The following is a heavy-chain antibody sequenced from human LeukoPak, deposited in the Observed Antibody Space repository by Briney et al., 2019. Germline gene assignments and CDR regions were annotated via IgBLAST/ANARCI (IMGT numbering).Heavy chain of an antibody. V-gene: IGHV1-2*02. D-gene: IGHD1-26*01. Sequence: ASVKVSCKAYGYTFTSYGISWVRQAPGQGLEWMGWINPNSGGTNYAQKFQGRVTMTRDTSISTAYMELSRLRSDDTAVYYCARAQLGLDYWGQGTLVTVSS. CDR3: ARAQLGLDY. CDR2: INPNSGGT. CDR1: GYTFTSYG. J-gene: IGHJ4*02.